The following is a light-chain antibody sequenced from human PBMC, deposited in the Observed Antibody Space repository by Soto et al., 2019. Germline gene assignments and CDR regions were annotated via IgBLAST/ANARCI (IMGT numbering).Light chain of an antibody. CDR3: QQYGNSLT. CDR2: DAS. CDR1: QSVSGSY. V-gene: IGKV3-20*01. J-gene: IGKJ3*01. Sequence: EIVLTQSPGTLSLSPGESATLSCRASQSVSGSYLAWYQQKRGQAPRLLIDDASNRATGIPDRFSGSGSGTDFTITISRLEPEYFVVYYCQQYGNSLTFGPGTKVYSK.